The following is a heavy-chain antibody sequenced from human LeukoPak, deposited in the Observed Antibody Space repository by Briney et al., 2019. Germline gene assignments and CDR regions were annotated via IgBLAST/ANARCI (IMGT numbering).Heavy chain of an antibody. CDR1: GGSISSYY. CDR3: ARSAYYYDNSGYYPHFDY. CDR2: IYYSGST. D-gene: IGHD3-22*01. V-gene: IGHV4-59*01. Sequence: SETLSLTCTVSGGSISSYYWSWIRQPPGKGLEWIGYIYYSGSTNYNPSLKSRVTISVDTSKKQFSLKLSSVTAADTAVYYCARSAYYYDNSGYYPHFDYWGQGTLVTVSS. J-gene: IGHJ4*02.